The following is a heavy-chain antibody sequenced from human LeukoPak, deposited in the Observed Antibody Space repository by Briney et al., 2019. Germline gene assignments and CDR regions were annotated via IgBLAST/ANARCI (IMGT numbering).Heavy chain of an antibody. Sequence: PGRSLRLSCAASGFTFSSYAMHWVRQAPGKGLEWVAVISYDGSNKYYADSVKGRFTISRDNSKNTLYLQMNSLRAEDTAVYCCAREGSSGSLFDYWGQGTLVTVSS. CDR1: GFTFSSYA. V-gene: IGHV3-30*04. J-gene: IGHJ4*02. CDR2: ISYDGSNK. CDR3: AREGSSGSLFDY. D-gene: IGHD3-22*01.